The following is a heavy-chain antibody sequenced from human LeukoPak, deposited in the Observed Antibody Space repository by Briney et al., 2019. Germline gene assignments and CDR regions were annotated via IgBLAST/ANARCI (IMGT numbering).Heavy chain of an antibody. D-gene: IGHD3-22*01. CDR1: GYTFTDYY. V-gene: IGHV1-69*04. CDR2: IIPILGIA. J-gene: IGHJ6*02. Sequence: GASVKVSCKASGYTFTDYYIHWVRQAPGQGLEWMGRIIPILGIANYAQKFQGRVTITADKSTSTAYMELSSLRSEDTAVYYCARDQLVIRFYYGMDVWGQGTTVTVSS. CDR3: ARDQLVIRFYYGMDV.